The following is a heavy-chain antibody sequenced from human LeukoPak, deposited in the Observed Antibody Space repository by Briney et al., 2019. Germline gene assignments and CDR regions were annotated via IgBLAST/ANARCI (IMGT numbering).Heavy chain of an antibody. CDR1: GFTFSSYG. V-gene: IGHV3-30*18. D-gene: IGHD1-7*01. Sequence: GGSLRLSCAASGFTFSSYGMHWVRQAPGKGLEWVAVISYDGSNKYYADSVKGRFTISRDNSKNTLYLQMNSLRAEDTAVYYCANPGITGTRGIGFQHWGQGTLVTVSS. J-gene: IGHJ1*01. CDR2: ISYDGSNK. CDR3: ANPGITGTRGIGFQH.